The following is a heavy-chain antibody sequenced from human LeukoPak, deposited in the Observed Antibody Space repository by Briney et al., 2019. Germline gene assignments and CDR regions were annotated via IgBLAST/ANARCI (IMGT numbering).Heavy chain of an antibody. CDR2: ISSSGDSI. CDR1: GFTFSDYY. J-gene: IGHJ4*02. Sequence: GGSLRLSCAASGFTFSDYYMSWISQAPGKGLEWVSYISSSGDSIYYADSVKGRFTISRDNAKNSLYLQMNSLRAEDTAVYYCARHSSGYFRLDYWGQGTLVTVSS. V-gene: IGHV3-11*01. CDR3: ARHSSGYFRLDY. D-gene: IGHD3-22*01.